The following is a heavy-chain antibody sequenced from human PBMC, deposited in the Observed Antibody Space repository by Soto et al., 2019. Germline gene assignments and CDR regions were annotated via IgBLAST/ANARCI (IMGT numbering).Heavy chain of an antibody. CDR2: IYWDDDK. CDR1: GFSLDTSGVG. D-gene: IGHD3-3*01. CDR3: SHMESRVASYGLDV. J-gene: IGHJ6*02. V-gene: IGHV2-5*02. Sequence: QITLKESGPTLVKPTQTLTLTCTFSGFSLDTSGVGVAWIRQPPGKALEWLTLIYWDDDKRYSPSLRSRLTITKDTSKNRVVLTMTSMDPVDTATYYCSHMESRVASYGLDVWGQGTTVTVSS.